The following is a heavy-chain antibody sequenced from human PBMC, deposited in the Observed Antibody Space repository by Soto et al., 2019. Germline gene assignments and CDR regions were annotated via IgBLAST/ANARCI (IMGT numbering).Heavy chain of an antibody. CDR3: ARVRTGYFDY. Sequence: SETLSLTCTLSGGAINDYYWSFIRQPPGKGLERIGYIYYHGNTNYNPSLESRVTISVDRSRNQFSLRLTSLTAADTAVYYCARVRTGYFDYWGRGALVTVSS. CDR1: GGAINDYY. V-gene: IGHV4-59*12. CDR2: IYYHGNT. D-gene: IGHD3-9*01. J-gene: IGHJ4*02.